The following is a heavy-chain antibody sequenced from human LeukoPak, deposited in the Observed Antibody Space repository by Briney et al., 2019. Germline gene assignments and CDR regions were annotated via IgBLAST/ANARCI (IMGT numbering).Heavy chain of an antibody. CDR3: ARGIAAAVHDAFDI. CDR2: IYYSGST. Sequence: SETLSLTCTVSGGSISSSSYYWGWIRQPPGKGLEWIGSIYYSGSTYYNPSLKSRVTISVDTSKNQFSLKLSSVTAADTAVYYCARGIAAAVHDAFDIWGQGTMVTVSS. CDR1: GGSISSSSYY. V-gene: IGHV4-39*07. J-gene: IGHJ3*02. D-gene: IGHD6-13*01.